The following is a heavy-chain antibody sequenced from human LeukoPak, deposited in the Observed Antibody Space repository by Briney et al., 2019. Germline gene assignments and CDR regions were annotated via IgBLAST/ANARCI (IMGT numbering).Heavy chain of an antibody. CDR1: GGSINYHY. J-gene: IGHJ3*01. D-gene: IGHD3-22*01. CDR2: IYYSGTT. Sequence: SETLSLTCTVSGGSINYHYWSWIRQPPGKGGEWSGFIYYSGTTNYNPSLQSRITIAVDTSKNHFSLKLTSVTAAGPALYYCARLLDNDTSGYPATFDVWGQGTMVTASS. V-gene: IGHV4-59*11. CDR3: ARLLDNDTSGYPATFDV.